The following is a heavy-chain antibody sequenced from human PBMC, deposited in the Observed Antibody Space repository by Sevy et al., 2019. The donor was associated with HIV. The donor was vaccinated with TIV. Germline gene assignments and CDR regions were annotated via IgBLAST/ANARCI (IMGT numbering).Heavy chain of an antibody. CDR2: ISYDGSNK. D-gene: IGHD3-16*01. J-gene: IGHJ6*03. CDR3: ARDPRWGTPTSYYYYYYMDV. Sequence: GGSLRLSCAASGFTFSSYAMHWVRQAPGKGLEWVAVISYDGSNKYYADSVKGRFTISRDNSKNTLYLKMNSLRAEDTAVYYCARDPRWGTPTSYYYYYYMDVWGKGTTVTVSS. V-gene: IGHV3-30-3*01. CDR1: GFTFSSYA.